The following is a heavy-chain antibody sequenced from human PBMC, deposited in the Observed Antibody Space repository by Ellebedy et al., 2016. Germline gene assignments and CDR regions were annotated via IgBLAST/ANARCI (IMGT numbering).Heavy chain of an antibody. J-gene: IGHJ3*02. CDR1: GYTFTGYY. D-gene: IGHD6-6*01. CDR2: INPNSGGT. Sequence: ASVKVSCXASGYTFTGYYMLWVRQAPGQGLEWMGWINPNSGGTNYAQKFQGWVTMTRDTSISTAYMEVRRLRSDDTAVYYCARKYSSHGDDAFDIWGQGTMVTVSS. V-gene: IGHV1-2*04. CDR3: ARKYSSHGDDAFDI.